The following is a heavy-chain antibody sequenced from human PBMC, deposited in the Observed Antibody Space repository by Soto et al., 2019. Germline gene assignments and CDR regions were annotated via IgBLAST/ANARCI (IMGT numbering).Heavy chain of an antibody. CDR3: ARAHVTAYADYLHLDQ. CDR1: GGTFSSYA. D-gene: IGHD4-17*01. CDR2: IIPIFGVA. J-gene: IGHJ4*02. V-gene: IGHV1-69*12. Sequence: QVQLVQSGAEVKKPGSSVKVSCKASGGTFSSYAINWVRQAPGQGLEWMGGIIPIFGVANYAQEFQGRVTITADESTSTAYMEPSSLRSEDTAVYYCARAHVTAYADYLHLDQWGQGTLVTVSS.